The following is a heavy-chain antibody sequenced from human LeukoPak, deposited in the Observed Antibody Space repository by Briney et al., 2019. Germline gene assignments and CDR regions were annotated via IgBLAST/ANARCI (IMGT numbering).Heavy chain of an antibody. V-gene: IGHV3-64*01. J-gene: IGHJ6*02. CDR3: ARDLVPELLWFGELLGSGMDV. CDR1: GFTFSSYA. CDR2: ISSNGGST. Sequence: PGGSLRLSCAASGFTFSSYAIHWVRQAPGKGLEYVSAISSNGGSTYYANSVKGRFTISRDNSKNTLYLQMGSLRAEDMAVYYCARDLVPELLWFGELLGSGMDVWGQGTTVTVSS. D-gene: IGHD3-10*01.